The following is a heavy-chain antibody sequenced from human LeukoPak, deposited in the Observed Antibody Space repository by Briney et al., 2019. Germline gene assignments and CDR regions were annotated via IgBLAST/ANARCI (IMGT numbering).Heavy chain of an antibody. CDR3: ARGYYDFWSGYSIDY. Sequence: PSETLSLTCAVYGGSFSGYYWSWIRQPPGKGLEWIGETNHSGSTNYNPSLKSRVTISVDTSKNQFSLKLSSVTAADTAVYYCARGYYDFWSGYSIDYWGQGTLVTVSS. D-gene: IGHD3-3*01. CDR2: TNHSGST. V-gene: IGHV4-34*01. CDR1: GGSFSGYY. J-gene: IGHJ4*02.